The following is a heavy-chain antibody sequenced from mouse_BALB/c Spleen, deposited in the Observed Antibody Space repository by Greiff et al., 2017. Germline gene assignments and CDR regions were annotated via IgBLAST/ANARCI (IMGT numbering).Heavy chain of an antibody. Sequence: EVKVVESGGGLVQPGGSLKLSCAASGFTFSSYTMSWVRQTPEKRLEWVAYISNGGGSTYYPDTVKGRFTISRDNAKNTLYLQMSSLKSEDTAMYYCASRYDRSWFAYWGQGTLVTVSA. D-gene: IGHD2-3*01. CDR2: ISNGGGST. V-gene: IGHV5-12-2*01. CDR3: ASRYDRSWFAY. CDR1: GFTFSSYT. J-gene: IGHJ3*01.